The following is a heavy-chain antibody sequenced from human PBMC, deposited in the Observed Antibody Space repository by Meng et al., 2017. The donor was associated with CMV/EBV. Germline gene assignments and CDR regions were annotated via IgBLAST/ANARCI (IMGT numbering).Heavy chain of an antibody. Sequence: GGSLRLSCAASGFTFSSYAMHWVRQAPGKGLEWVAVISYDGSNKYYADSVKGRFTISRDNSKNTLYLQMNSLRAGDTAVYYCARGLGTLRFLEWLPLDFDYWGQGTLVTVSS. V-gene: IGHV3-30*04. CDR2: ISYDGSNK. CDR3: ARGLGTLRFLEWLPLDFDY. J-gene: IGHJ4*02. D-gene: IGHD3-3*01. CDR1: GFTFSSYA.